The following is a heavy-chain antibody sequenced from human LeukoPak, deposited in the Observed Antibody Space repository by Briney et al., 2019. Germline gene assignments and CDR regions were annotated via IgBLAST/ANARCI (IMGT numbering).Heavy chain of an antibody. J-gene: IGHJ5*02. CDR2: ISAYNGNT. CDR1: GYTFTSYG. D-gene: IGHD2-2*02. V-gene: IGHV1-18*01. Sequence: ASVKVSCKASGYTFTSYGISWVRQAPGQGLEWMGWISAYNGNTNYAQKLQGRVTMTTDTSTSTAYMELRSLRSDDTAVYYCARGARGYCSSTSCYKGWFDPWGQGTLVTVSS. CDR3: ARGARGYCSSTSCYKGWFDP.